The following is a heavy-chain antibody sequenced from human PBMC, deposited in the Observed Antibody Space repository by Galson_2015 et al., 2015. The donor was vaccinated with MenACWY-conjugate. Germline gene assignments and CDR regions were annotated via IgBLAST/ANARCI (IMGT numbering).Heavy chain of an antibody. J-gene: IGHJ4*02. CDR3: AREDLAWAFGLDY. CDR2: ITSGSDYV. Sequence: SLRLSCAASGFTFNTYIMNWVRQAPGEGLEWVSSITSGSDYVYYADSVKGRFTVSRDNAENSLYLQMNSLRPEDTAVYYCAREDLAWAFGLDYWGQGTLVTVSS. D-gene: IGHD2/OR15-2a*01. V-gene: IGHV3-21*01. CDR1: GFTFNTYI.